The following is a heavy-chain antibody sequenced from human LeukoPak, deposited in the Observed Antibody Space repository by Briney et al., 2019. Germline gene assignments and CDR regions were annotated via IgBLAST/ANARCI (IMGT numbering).Heavy chain of an antibody. CDR3: ARAFGGSGWYFDY. V-gene: IGHV1-18*01. J-gene: IGHJ4*02. CDR2: ISGYNGDT. Sequence: GASVKVSCKASGYTFTHYGIIWMRQAPGQGLEWMGWISGYNGDTNSAQKLQGRVTMTTDTSTSTAYMELRSLRSDDTAVYYCARAFGGSGWYFDYWGQGTLVTVSS. D-gene: IGHD6-19*01. CDR1: GYTFTHYG.